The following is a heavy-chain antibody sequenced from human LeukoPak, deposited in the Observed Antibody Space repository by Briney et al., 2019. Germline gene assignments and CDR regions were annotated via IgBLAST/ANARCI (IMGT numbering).Heavy chain of an antibody. CDR2: IYYSGST. V-gene: IGHV4-59*08. Sequence: SETLSLTCTVSGDPINSYYWSWIRQPPGKGLEWIGHIYYSGSTNYNPSLKSRVTISVDTSKNQFSLKLSSVTAADTAVYYCAGLLWFGELSYFDYWGQGTLVTVSS. J-gene: IGHJ4*02. CDR1: GDPINSYY. CDR3: AGLLWFGELSYFDY. D-gene: IGHD3-10*01.